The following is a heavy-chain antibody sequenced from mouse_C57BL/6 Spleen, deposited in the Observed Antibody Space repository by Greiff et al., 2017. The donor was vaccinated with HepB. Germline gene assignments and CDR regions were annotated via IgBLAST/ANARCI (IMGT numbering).Heavy chain of an antibody. CDR2: IDPETGGT. J-gene: IGHJ3*01. CDR1: GYTFTDYE. CDR3: TLIYYDYVAWFAY. V-gene: IGHV1-15*01. Sequence: QVQLKESGAELVRPGASATLSCKASGYTFTDYEMHWVKQTPVHGLEWIGAIDPETGGTAYNQKFKGKAILTADKSSSTAYMELRSLTSEDSAVYYCTLIYYDYVAWFAYWGQGTLVTVSA. D-gene: IGHD2-4*01.